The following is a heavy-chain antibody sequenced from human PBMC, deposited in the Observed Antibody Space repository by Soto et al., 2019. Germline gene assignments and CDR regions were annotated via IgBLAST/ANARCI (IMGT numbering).Heavy chain of an antibody. CDR3: ARENSGGWIEYFQH. V-gene: IGHV3-30-3*01. Sequence: QVQLVESGGGVVQPGRSLRLSCAASGFTFSSYAMHWVRQAPGKGLEWVAVISYDGSNKYYADSVKGRFTISRDNSKNTLYLQMNSLRAEDTAVYYCARENSGGWIEYFQHWGQGTLVTVSS. CDR1: GFTFSSYA. CDR2: ISYDGSNK. D-gene: IGHD6-19*01. J-gene: IGHJ1*01.